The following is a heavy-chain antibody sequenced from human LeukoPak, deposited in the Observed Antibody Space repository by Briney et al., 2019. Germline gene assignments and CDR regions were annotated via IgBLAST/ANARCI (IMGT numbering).Heavy chain of an antibody. CDR1: GGSFSGYY. CDR2: INHSGST. CDR3: ARLRSGSTPPPPHYYYGLDV. J-gene: IGHJ6*02. D-gene: IGHD1-26*01. V-gene: IGHV4-34*01. Sequence: KPSETLSLTCAVYGGSFSGYYWSWIRQPPGKGLEWIGEINHSGSTNYNPSLKSRVTISVDTSKNQFSLKLSSVTAADTAAYYCARLRSGSTPPPPHYYYGLDVWGQGTTVIVSS.